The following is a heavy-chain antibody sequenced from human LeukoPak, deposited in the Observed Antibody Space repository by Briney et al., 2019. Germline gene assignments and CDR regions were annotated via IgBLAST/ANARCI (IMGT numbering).Heavy chain of an antibody. CDR2: IKQDGSEK. CDR3: ARVRAFLDGQWLVRFDY. Sequence: AGGSLRLSCAASGFTFSSYWMSWVRQAPGKGLEWVANIKQDGSEKYYVDSVKGRFTISRDNAKNSLYLQMNSLRAEDTAVYYCARVRAFLDGQWLVRFDYWGQGTLVTVSS. D-gene: IGHD6-19*01. V-gene: IGHV3-7*01. J-gene: IGHJ4*02. CDR1: GFTFSSYW.